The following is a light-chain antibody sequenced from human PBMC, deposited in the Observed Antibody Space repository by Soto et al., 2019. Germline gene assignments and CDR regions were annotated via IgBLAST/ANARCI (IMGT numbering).Light chain of an antibody. CDR3: QQSFSSPLT. CDR2: TAS. V-gene: IGKV1-39*01. Sequence: DIPMTQSPSALSASVGDRVTITCRASQNIKKYLNWYRQKPGKAPDLLIYTASSLQVGFPSRFSGSGSGTDFTLTITSLQPEDSATYYCQQSFSSPLTFGGGTKVEI. J-gene: IGKJ4*01. CDR1: QNIKKY.